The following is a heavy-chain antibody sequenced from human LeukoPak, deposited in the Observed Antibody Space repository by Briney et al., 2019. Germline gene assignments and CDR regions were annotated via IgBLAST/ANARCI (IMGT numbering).Heavy chain of an antibody. CDR1: GCAFSTYA. J-gene: IGHJ4*02. V-gene: IGHV3-23*01. D-gene: IGHD2-15*01. CDR2: IGGSGGDT. Sequence: QPGGSLRLSCVVSGCAFSTYAMSWVRQAPGKGLEWVSGIGGSGGDTFYADSVRGRFTVSRDNSKSTLCLQMNSLRAEDTAVYYCAKQLGYCSDGSCYFPYWGQGTLVTVSS. CDR3: AKQLGYCSDGSCYFPY.